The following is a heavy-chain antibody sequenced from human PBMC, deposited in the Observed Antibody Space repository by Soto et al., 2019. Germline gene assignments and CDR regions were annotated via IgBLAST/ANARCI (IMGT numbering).Heavy chain of an antibody. CDR3: TSSHYDSSGYYSDY. Sequence: GGSLRLSCTASGFTFGDYAMSWFRQAPGKGLEWVGFIRSKAYGGTTEYAASVKGRFTISRDDSKSIAYLQMNSLKTEDTAVYYCTSSHYDSSGYYSDYWGQGTLVTVSS. CDR1: GFTFGDYA. CDR2: IRSKAYGGTT. D-gene: IGHD3-22*01. J-gene: IGHJ4*02. V-gene: IGHV3-49*03.